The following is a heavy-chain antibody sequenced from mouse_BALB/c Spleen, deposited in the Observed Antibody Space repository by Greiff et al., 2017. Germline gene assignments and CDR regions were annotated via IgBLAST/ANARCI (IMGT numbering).Heavy chain of an antibody. Sequence: VQLKQSGPELVKPGASMKISCKAFGYSSTGYTMNWVKQSHGKNLEWIGLINSYNGGTCYNQKFKGKATLTVDKSSSTAYMELLSLISEDSAVYYCTRSPDPSMNTGAMDDWGQGTSVTVSS. V-gene: IGHV1-26*01. CDR1: GYSSTGYT. CDR3: TRSPDPSMNTGAMDD. CDR2: INSYNGGT. J-gene: IGHJ4*01. D-gene: IGHD2-4*01.